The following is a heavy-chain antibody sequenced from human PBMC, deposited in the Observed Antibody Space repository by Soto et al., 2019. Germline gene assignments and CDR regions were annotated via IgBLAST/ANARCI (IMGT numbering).Heavy chain of an antibody. D-gene: IGHD1-26*01. Sequence: QVQLQESGPGLVKPSQTLSLTCTVSGGSISNGGYYWSWIRQHPGKGLEWIGYIYYSGSTYYNPSLKSRITISVDTSKNQFSLNLSSVTAADTAVYYCGRGGAQIKAYWGQGTLVTVSS. V-gene: IGHV4-31*03. CDR2: IYYSGST. J-gene: IGHJ4*02. CDR1: GGSISNGGYY. CDR3: GRGGAQIKAY.